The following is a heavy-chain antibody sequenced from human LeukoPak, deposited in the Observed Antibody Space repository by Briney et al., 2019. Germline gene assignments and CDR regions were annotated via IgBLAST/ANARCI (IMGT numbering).Heavy chain of an antibody. J-gene: IGHJ5*02. Sequence: SVTVSCKASGYTFTSYDINWVRQATGQGLEWMGGIIPIFGTANYAQKFQGRVTITTDESTSTAYMELSSLRSEDTAVYYCAAYQAYCGGDCYNNWFDPWGQGTLVTVSS. CDR2: IIPIFGTA. CDR3: AAYQAYCGGDCYNNWFDP. V-gene: IGHV1-69*05. CDR1: GYTFTSYD. D-gene: IGHD2-21*02.